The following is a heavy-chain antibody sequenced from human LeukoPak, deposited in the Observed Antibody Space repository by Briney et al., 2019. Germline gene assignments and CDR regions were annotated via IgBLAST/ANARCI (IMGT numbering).Heavy chain of an antibody. CDR3: AREEVDYGATFAH. J-gene: IGHJ4*02. V-gene: IGHV1-2*02. CDR1: GYTFTGYY. CDR2: INPKSGGT. Sequence: GASVKDSCKASGYTFTGYYIHWVRQAPGQGLEWMGWINPKSGGTDFAQKFQGRVTMTRDTSISTAYMELSRLRFDDTAVYYCAREEVDYGATFAHWGQGTLVTVSS. D-gene: IGHD4-17*01.